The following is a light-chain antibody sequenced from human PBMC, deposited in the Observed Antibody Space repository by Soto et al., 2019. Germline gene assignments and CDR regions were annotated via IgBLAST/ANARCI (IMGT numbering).Light chain of an antibody. V-gene: IGLV2-8*01. CDR3: TSYAISNISPYV. CDR1: SSDVGGYNY. J-gene: IGLJ1*01. CDR2: EVS. Sequence: LTQPPSASGSPGQSVTISCTGTSSDVGGYNYVSWYQQHPGKAPKLMIYEVSKRPSGVPDRFSGSKSGNTASLTVSGLQAEDESVYYWTSYAISNISPYVVVTGSDVTVL.